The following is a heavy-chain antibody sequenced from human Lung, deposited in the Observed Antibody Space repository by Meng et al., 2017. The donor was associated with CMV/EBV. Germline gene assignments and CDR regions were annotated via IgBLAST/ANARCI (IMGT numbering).Heavy chain of an antibody. CDR2: IYNSGST. CDR3: ARGFYDFWSGFGAVDY. Sequence: SXTXSLXCTVSGGXVSTSSSYWSWIRQPPGKGLEWIGFIYNSGSTNDNPSLKSRVTISVDTSKNQFSLKLTSVTVADTAVYYCARGFYDFWSGFGAVDYWXQGMXVTVSS. D-gene: IGHD3-3*01. J-gene: IGHJ4*02. CDR1: GGXVSTSSSY. V-gene: IGHV4-61*01.